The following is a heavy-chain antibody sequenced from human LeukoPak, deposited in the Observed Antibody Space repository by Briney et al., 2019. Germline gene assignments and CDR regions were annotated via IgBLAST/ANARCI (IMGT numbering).Heavy chain of an antibody. J-gene: IGHJ6*02. CDR3: ARGERFLEWLPYYYYYGMDV. CDR2: MNPNSGNT. D-gene: IGHD3-3*01. CDR1: GYTFTSYD. Sequence: GASVKVSCKASGYTFTSYDINWVRQATGQRLEWMGWMNPNSGNTGYAQKFQGRVTMTRNTSISTAYMELSSLRSEDTAVYYCARGERFLEWLPYYYYYGMDVWGQGTTVTVSS. V-gene: IGHV1-8*01.